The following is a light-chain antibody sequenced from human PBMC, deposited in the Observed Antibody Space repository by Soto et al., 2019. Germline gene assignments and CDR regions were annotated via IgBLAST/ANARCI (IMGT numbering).Light chain of an antibody. CDR2: DAS. CDR1: QSISSW. J-gene: IGKJ1*01. Sequence: DIQMTQSPSTLSASVGDRVTITCRASQSISSWLAWYQQKPGKAPKLLIYDASSLESGVPSRFSGSGSGTEFTLSISSRQPDDFASYYCQHYNSYSLTFGQGTKVEIK. V-gene: IGKV1-5*01. CDR3: QHYNSYSLT.